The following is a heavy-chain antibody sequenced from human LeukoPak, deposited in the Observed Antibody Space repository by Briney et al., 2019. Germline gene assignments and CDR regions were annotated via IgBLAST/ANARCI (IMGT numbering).Heavy chain of an antibody. CDR2: IYTSGST. Sequence: PSETLSLTCTVSGGSISSGSYYWSWIRQPAGKGLEWIGRIYTSGSTNYNPSLKSRVTISVDTSKNQFSLKLSSVTAADTAVYYCAREGDYYYYMDVWGKGTTVTISS. J-gene: IGHJ6*03. D-gene: IGHD3-16*01. CDR1: GGSISSGSYY. CDR3: AREGDYYYYMDV. V-gene: IGHV4-61*02.